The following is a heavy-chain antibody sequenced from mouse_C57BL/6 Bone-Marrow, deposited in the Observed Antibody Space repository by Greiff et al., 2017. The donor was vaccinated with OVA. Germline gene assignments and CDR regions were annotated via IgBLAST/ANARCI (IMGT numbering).Heavy chain of an antibody. V-gene: IGHV1-81*01. CDR1: GYTFTSYG. CDR3: ARGTGTNWYFDV. J-gene: IGHJ1*03. Sequence: QVQLKESGAELARPGASVKLSCKASGYTFTSYGISWVKQRTGQGLEWIGEIYPRSGNTYYNEKFKGKATLTADKSSSTAYMELRSLTSEDSAVYFCARGTGTNWYFDVWGTGTTVTVSS. D-gene: IGHD4-1*01. CDR2: IYPRSGNT.